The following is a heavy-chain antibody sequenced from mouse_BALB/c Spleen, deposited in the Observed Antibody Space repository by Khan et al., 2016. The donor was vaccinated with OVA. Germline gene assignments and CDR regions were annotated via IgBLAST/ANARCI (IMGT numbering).Heavy chain of an antibody. J-gene: IGHJ3*01. CDR3: ARRNYFGYTFAY. D-gene: IGHD1-2*01. Sequence: QVQLQQSGAELARPGASVKLSCKASGYTFTDYYINWVKQRTGQGLEWIGEISPGSGDTYYNDKFKGKATLTADKSSSTAYMQLSSLTAEASAVYFCARRNYFGYTFAYGGQGTLVTVSA. CDR2: ISPGSGDT. V-gene: IGHV1-77*01. CDR1: GYTFTDYY.